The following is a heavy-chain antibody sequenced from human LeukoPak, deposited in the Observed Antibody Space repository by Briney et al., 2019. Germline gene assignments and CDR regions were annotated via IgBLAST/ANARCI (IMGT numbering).Heavy chain of an antibody. CDR2: ISGSGGST. V-gene: IGHV3-23*01. CDR3: ANGRWGQWRPKLFDY. D-gene: IGHD6-19*01. CDR1: GFTFSSCA. Sequence: PGGSLRLSCAASGFTFSSCAMSWVRQAPGKGLEWVSAISGSGGSTYYADSVKGRFTISRDNSKNTLYLQMNSLRAEDTAVYYCANGRWGQWRPKLFDYWGQGTLVTVSS. J-gene: IGHJ4*02.